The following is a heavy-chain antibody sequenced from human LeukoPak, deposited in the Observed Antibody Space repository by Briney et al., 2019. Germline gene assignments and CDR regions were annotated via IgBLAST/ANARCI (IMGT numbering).Heavy chain of an antibody. D-gene: IGHD3-16*02. Sequence: QPGGSLRLSCTASGFTYGDYAMSWVRQAPGKGLEWVGFIRSKAYGGTTEYAASVKGRFTISRDDSKSIAYLQMNSLKTEDTAVYYCTRGAPYVWGSYRSPPFDYWGQGTLVTVSP. CDR3: TRGAPYVWGSYRSPPFDY. CDR2: IRSKAYGGTT. CDR1: GFTYGDYA. J-gene: IGHJ4*02. V-gene: IGHV3-49*04.